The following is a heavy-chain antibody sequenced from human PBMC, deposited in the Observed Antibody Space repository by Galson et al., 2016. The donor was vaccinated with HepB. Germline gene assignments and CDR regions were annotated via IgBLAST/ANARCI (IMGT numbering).Heavy chain of an antibody. D-gene: IGHD2-21*01. V-gene: IGHV2-70*01. CDR1: GFSLRTSGMC. Sequence: PALVKPTQTLTLTCTFSGFSLRTSGMCVSWIRQPPGKALEWLALIDWADDKYYSTSLKTRLTISKDTSKDQVVLTMTNMDPVDTATYDCARIRDWDAFDIWGQGTMVTVSS. CDR3: ARIRDWDAFDI. CDR2: IDWADDK. J-gene: IGHJ3*02.